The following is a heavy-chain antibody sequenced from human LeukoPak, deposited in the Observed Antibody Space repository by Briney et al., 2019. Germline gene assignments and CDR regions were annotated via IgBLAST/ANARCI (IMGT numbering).Heavy chain of an antibody. D-gene: IGHD2-2*03. CDR1: GLTFSSYA. J-gene: IGHJ6*02. CDR2: ISYDGSNK. CDR3: ARGTRYGYCSSTSCSLLDV. V-gene: IGHV3-30-3*01. Sequence: GGSLRLSCAASGLTFSSYAMHWVRQAPGKGLEWVAVISYDGSNKYYADSVKGRFTISRDNSKNTLYLQMNSLRAEDTAVYYCARGTRYGYCSSTSCSLLDVWGQGTTVTVSS.